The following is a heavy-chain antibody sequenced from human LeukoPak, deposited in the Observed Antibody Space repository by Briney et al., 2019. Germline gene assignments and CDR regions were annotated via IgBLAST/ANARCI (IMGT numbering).Heavy chain of an antibody. J-gene: IGHJ4*02. V-gene: IGHV1-2*02. CDR3: ARSFSYGSGSQRLYYFDY. Sequence: ASVKVSCKASGYTFTGYYMHWVPQAPGQGPEWMGWINPNSGGTNYAQKFQGRVTITRDTSISTAYMELSRLRSDDTAVYYCARSFSYGSGSQRLYYFDYWGQGTLVTVSS. D-gene: IGHD3-10*01. CDR1: GYTFTGYY. CDR2: INPNSGGT.